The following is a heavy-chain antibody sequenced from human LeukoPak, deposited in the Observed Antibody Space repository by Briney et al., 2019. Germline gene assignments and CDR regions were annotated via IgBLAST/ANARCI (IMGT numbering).Heavy chain of an antibody. CDR3: ARYSSSWYGDY. D-gene: IGHD6-13*01. V-gene: IGHV4-30-2*01. J-gene: IGHJ4*02. Sequence: SETLSLTCTVSGGSISSGGYYWSWIRQPPGEGLEWIGYIYHSGSTHYNPSFKSRVTISVDRSKNQFSLKLSSVTAAVTAVYYCARYSSSWYGDYWGQGTLVTVSS. CDR1: GGSISSGGYY. CDR2: IYHSGST.